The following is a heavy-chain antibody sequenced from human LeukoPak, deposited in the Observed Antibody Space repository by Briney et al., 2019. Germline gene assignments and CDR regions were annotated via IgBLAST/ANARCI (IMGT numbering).Heavy chain of an antibody. CDR2: INDSGST. Sequence: PSETLSLTCAVYGGSFSGYYWSWIRQPPGKGLEWIGEINDSGSTNYNPSLKSRVTISVDTSKNQFSLKLSSVTAADTAVYYCARGVPSFFMVRGVISLDYWGQGTLVTVSS. CDR3: ARGVPSFFMVRGVISLDY. J-gene: IGHJ4*02. V-gene: IGHV4-34*01. D-gene: IGHD3-10*01. CDR1: GGSFSGYY.